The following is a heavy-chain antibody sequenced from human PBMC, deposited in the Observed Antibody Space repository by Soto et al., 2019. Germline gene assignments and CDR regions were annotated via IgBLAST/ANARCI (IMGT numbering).Heavy chain of an antibody. D-gene: IGHD6-13*01. CDR1: GGSISSGGYY. CDR2: IYYSGST. J-gene: IGHJ5*02. CDR3: ARDQAGRSSWETQNWFDP. Sequence: SETLSLTCTVSGGSISSGGYYWSWIRQHPGKGLEWIGYIYYSGSTYYNPSLKSRVTISVDTSKNQFSLKLSSVTAADTAVYYCARDQAGRSSWETQNWFDPWGQGNLVTVSS. V-gene: IGHV4-31*03.